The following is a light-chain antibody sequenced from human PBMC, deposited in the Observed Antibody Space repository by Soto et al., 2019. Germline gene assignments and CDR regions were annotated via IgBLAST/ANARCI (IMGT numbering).Light chain of an antibody. CDR3: QQYDNWPPKWT. CDR1: QSVSSN. CDR2: DAS. Sequence: EIVMTHSPATLSVSPCERATLSSSASQSVSSNLAWYQQKPGQAPRLLIYDASTRAAGIPARISGSGSGTEFSLTISSLQSEDFAVYYCQQYDNWPPKWTFGQGTKVDI. V-gene: IGKV3-15*01. J-gene: IGKJ1*01.